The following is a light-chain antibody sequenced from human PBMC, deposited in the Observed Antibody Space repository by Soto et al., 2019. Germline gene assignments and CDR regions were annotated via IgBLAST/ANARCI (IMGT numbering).Light chain of an antibody. J-gene: IGLJ1*01. Sequence: SVLTQPPSVSAAPGQKVTISCSGSSSNIGGNSVSWYQQLPGTAPKLLIYDDNKRPSGIPDRFSGSKSGTSATLGITGFQTGDEADYYCGTWDSSLSVYVFAIGTKVTV. CDR2: DDN. CDR1: SSNIGGNS. V-gene: IGLV1-51*01. CDR3: GTWDSSLSVYV.